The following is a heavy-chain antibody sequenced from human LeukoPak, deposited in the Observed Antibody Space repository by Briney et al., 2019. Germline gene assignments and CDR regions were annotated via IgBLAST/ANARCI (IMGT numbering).Heavy chain of an antibody. CDR2: IYPGDSDT. D-gene: IGHD5-18*01. J-gene: IGHJ3*02. CDR1: GYSFTNYW. V-gene: IGHV5-51*01. CDR3: ATLQIQLWGDAFDI. Sequence: GESLKISCKGSGYSFTNYWIGWVRQMPGKGLEWMGIIYPGDSDTRYSPSFQGQVTISVDKSISTAYLQWSSLKASDTAMFYCATLQIQLWGDAFDIWGQGTMVIVSS.